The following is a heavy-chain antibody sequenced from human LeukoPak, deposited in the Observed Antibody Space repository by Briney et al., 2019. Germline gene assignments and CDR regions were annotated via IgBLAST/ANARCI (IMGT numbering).Heavy chain of an antibody. Sequence: SETLSLTCTVSGVSISSSSDYWGWLRQPPGKGLEWIGSIYYSGTTYYNPSLKSRVTISVDTSKNQFSLKLTSVTATDTAVYYCARSKLRLDPWGQGTLVTVSS. CDR1: GVSISSSSDY. V-gene: IGHV4-39*01. CDR2: IYYSGTT. D-gene: IGHD4-17*01. CDR3: ARSKLRLDP. J-gene: IGHJ5*01.